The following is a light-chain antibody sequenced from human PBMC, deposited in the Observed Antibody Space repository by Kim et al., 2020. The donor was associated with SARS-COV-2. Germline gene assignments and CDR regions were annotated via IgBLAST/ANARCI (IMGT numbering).Light chain of an antibody. Sequence: SSELTQDPAVSVALGQTVRITCQGDSLRSYYASWYQQKPGQAPVLVIYGKNNRPSGITDRFSGSSPGNTASLTITGAQAEDEAVYYCNSRDSSGNHLVFG. V-gene: IGLV3-19*01. CDR3: NSRDSSGNHLV. CDR1: SLRSYY. J-gene: IGLJ3*02. CDR2: GKN.